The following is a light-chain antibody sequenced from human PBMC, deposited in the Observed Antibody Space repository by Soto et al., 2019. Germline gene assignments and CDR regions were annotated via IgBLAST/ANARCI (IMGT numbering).Light chain of an antibody. J-gene: IGLJ3*02. CDR1: SSNIGSNT. V-gene: IGLV1-44*01. CDR2: SNN. Sequence: QSALTQPPSASGTPGQRVTISCSGSSSNIGSNTVSWFQQLPLSAPKLLIYSNNQRPSGVPDRFSGSKSATSASLAISGPQSEDEADYYCAAWDDSLNGRVFGGGTKLTVL. CDR3: AAWDDSLNGRV.